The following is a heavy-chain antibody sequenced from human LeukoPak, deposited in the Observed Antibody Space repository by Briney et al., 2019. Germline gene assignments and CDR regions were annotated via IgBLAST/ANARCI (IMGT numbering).Heavy chain of an antibody. D-gene: IGHD3-22*01. J-gene: IGHJ4*02. V-gene: IGHV3-73*01. Sequence: PGGSLKLSCAASGFTFSGSAMHWVRRASGKGLEWVGRIRSKENTYATSYAASVKGRFTISRDDSKKTAYLQMNSLKTEDTAVYYCTTTYYYDSSGYTLDYWGQGTLVTVSS. CDR3: TTTYYYDSSGYTLDY. CDR1: GFTFSGSA. CDR2: IRSKENTYAT.